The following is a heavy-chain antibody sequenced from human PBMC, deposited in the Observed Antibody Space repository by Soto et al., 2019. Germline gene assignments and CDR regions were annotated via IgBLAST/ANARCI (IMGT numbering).Heavy chain of an antibody. CDR2: MSPNSGNT. CDR1: GYTFTSYD. J-gene: IGHJ6*02. Sequence: APVKVSCEATGYTFTSYDINWVRQATGQGLEWMGWMSPNSGNTGYAQKFQGRVTMTRNTSISTAYMELSSLRSDDTAVYYCARDRYYYYCMDVWGQGTTVTVSS. CDR3: ARDRYYYYCMDV. V-gene: IGHV1-8*01.